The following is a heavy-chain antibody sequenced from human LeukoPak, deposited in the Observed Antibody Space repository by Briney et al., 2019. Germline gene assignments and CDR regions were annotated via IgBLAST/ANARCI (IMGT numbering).Heavy chain of an antibody. V-gene: IGHV4-34*01. CDR1: GGSFSGYY. Sequence: PSETLSLTCAVYGGSFSGYYWSWIRQPPGKGLEWIGEINHSGSTNYNPSLKSRVTISVDTSKNQFSLKLSSVTAADTAVYYCARTFWSGYFYYYYYMDVWGKGTTVTVSS. J-gene: IGHJ6*03. D-gene: IGHD3-3*01. CDR2: INHSGST. CDR3: ARTFWSGYFYYYYYMDV.